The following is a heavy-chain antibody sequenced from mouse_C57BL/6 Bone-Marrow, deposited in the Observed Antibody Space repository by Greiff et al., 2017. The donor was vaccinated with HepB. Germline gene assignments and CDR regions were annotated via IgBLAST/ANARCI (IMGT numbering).Heavy chain of an antibody. CDR1: GFTFSSYA. J-gene: IGHJ2*01. Sequence: EVNVVESGGGLVKPGGSLKLSCAASGFTFSSYAMSWVRQTPEKRLEWVATISDGGSYTYYPDNVKGRFTISRDNAKNNLYLQMSHLKSEDTAMYYCARDDALSDYWGQGTTLTVSS. D-gene: IGHD2-3*01. CDR3: ARDDALSDY. V-gene: IGHV5-4*01. CDR2: ISDGGSYT.